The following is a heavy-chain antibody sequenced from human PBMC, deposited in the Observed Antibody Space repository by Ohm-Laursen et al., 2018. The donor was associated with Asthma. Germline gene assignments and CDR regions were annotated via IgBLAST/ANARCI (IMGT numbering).Heavy chain of an antibody. J-gene: IGHJ4*02. D-gene: IGHD4-23*01. CDR1: GFTFSSYA. CDR3: ARGELHFDY. V-gene: IGHV3-30-3*01. Sequence: SLRLSCAASGFTFSSYAMHWVRQATGKGLEWVAVISYDGSNKYYADSVKGRFTISRDNAKKTLYLQMNGLRAVDTAVYYCARGELHFDYWGQGTLVTVSS. CDR2: ISYDGSNK.